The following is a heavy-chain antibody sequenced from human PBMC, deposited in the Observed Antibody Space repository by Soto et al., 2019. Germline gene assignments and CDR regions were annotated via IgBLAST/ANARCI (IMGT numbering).Heavy chain of an antibody. D-gene: IGHD6-13*01. Sequence: GGSLRLSCAASGFTFSSYSMNWVRQAPGKGLEWVSYISSSSSTIYYADSVKGRFTISRDNAKNSLYLQMNSLRAEDTAVYYCARDLEQQLVDLGYWGQGTLVTVSS. V-gene: IGHV3-48*01. J-gene: IGHJ4*02. CDR2: ISSSSSTI. CDR3: ARDLEQQLVDLGY. CDR1: GFTFSSYS.